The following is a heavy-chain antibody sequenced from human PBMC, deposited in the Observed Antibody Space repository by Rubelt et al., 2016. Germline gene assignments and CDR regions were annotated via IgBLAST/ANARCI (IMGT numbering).Heavy chain of an antibody. CDR3: ARGRKSGYSYAFDI. CDR1: GGSLSAYS. V-gene: IGHV4-34*01. D-gene: IGHD3-22*01. Sequence: QVQLQQWGAGLLKPSETLSLTCAVYGGSLSAYSWSWVRQPPGKGLEWLGEINHIGGTSYIPSVESRVPRSACTPKNQFSLKLSSVTAPDTAVYYCARGRKSGYSYAFDIWGQGTKVTVSS. J-gene: IGHJ3*02. CDR2: INHIGGT.